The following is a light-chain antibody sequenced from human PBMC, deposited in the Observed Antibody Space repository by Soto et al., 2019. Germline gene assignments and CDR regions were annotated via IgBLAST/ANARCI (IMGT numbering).Light chain of an antibody. CDR2: DTS. J-gene: IGKJ1*01. CDR3: QQYDSSPGT. Sequence: ENVLTQSQGTLSLSPGERATLSCRASQSLNSNFLAWYQRKPGQAPRLLIFDTSSRASGIPDRFSGSGSGTDFTLTINSLEPEDFAVYYCQQYDSSPGTFGQGTKVEIK. V-gene: IGKV3-20*01. CDR1: QSLNSNF.